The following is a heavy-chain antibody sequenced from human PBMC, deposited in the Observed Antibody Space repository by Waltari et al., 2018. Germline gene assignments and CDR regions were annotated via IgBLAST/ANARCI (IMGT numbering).Heavy chain of an antibody. CDR3: ARGPDHAKTGY. CDR1: GGSFSGYY. J-gene: IGHJ4*01. Sequence: QVQLQQWGAGLLKPSATLSLTCAVYGGSFSGYYGSWIRQPPGKGLEWIGEMHPSGSTYYNPSLQSRVTILVDTSKNQLSLKLSSVTAADTAVYYCARGPDHAKTGYWGQEPWSPSPQ. V-gene: IGHV4-34*01. CDR2: MHPSGST.